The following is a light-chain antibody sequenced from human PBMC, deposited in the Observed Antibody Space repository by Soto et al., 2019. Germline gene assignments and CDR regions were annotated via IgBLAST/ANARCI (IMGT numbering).Light chain of an antibody. V-gene: IGLV2-14*01. Sequence: LTQPASVSGSPGQSITISCTGTINDVGGYDFVSWYQHHPGKAPKLMIFEVSNRPSGVSNRFSGSKSGNTASLTISGLQDEDEADYYCTSYTTTSPYVFGTGTKVTVL. CDR1: INDVGGYDF. CDR2: EVS. CDR3: TSYTTTSPYV. J-gene: IGLJ1*01.